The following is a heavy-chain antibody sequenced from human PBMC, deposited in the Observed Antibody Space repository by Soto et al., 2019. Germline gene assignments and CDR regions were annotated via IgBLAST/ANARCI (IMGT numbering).Heavy chain of an antibody. CDR2: INGDGSFT. D-gene: IGHD3-22*01. CDR3: AREIYDAYDSSGFDH. J-gene: IGHJ4*02. Sequence: PGGSLRLSCAASGFTFKNHWMHWVRQVPGKGPVWVSRINGDGSFTSYADAVKGRFTISRDNAKNTLSLQMNSLRAEDTAVYYCAREIYDAYDSSGFDHWGQGTLVTVSS. CDR1: GFTFKNHW. V-gene: IGHV3-74*01.